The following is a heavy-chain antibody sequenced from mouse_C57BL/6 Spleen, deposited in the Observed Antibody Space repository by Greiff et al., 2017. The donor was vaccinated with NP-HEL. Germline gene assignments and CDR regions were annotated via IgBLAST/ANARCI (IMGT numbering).Heavy chain of an antibody. CDR2: IDPSDSYT. J-gene: IGHJ3*01. V-gene: IGHV1-50*01. Sequence: QVHVKQPGAELVKPGASVKLSCKASGYTFTSYWMQWVKQRPGQGLEWIGEIDPSDSYTNYNQKFKGKATLTVDTSSSTAYMQLSSLTSEDSAVYYCAREEGSSGPFAYWGQGTLVTVSA. D-gene: IGHD3-2*02. CDR1: GYTFTSYW. CDR3: AREEGSSGPFAY.